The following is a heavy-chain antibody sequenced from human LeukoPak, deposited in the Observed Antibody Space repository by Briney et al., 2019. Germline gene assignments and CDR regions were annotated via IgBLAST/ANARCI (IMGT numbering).Heavy chain of an antibody. D-gene: IGHD3-10*01. CDR3: ARGHYYGSGSYYGRHFQH. J-gene: IGHJ1*01. CDR2: IYSGGST. Sequence: PGGSLRLSCAASGFTVSSNYMSWVRQAPGKGLEWVSVIYSGGSTYYADSVKGRFTISRDNAKNTLYLQMNSLRAEDTAVYYCARGHYYGSGSYYGRHFQHWGQGTLVTVSS. CDR1: GFTVSSNY. V-gene: IGHV3-53*01.